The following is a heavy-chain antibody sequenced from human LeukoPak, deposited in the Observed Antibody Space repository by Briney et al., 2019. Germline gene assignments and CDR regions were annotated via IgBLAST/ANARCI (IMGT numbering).Heavy chain of an antibody. CDR3: ARDFYSGSWSYYYYYMDV. Sequence: SETLSLTCTVSGGSISRYYWSWIRQPPGKGLEWIGYIYYSGNTNYNPSLKSRVTMSVDTSKNQFSLKLSSVTAADTAVYYCARDFYSGSWSYYYYYMDVWGTGTTVTVSS. CDR1: GGSISRYY. D-gene: IGHD6-13*01. V-gene: IGHV4-59*01. CDR2: IYYSGNT. J-gene: IGHJ6*03.